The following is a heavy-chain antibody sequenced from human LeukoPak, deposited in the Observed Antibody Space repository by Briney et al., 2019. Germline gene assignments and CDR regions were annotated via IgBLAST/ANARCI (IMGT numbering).Heavy chain of an antibody. CDR2: IYYSGST. D-gene: IGHD6-13*01. J-gene: IGHJ5*02. Sequence: SETLSLTCTVSGGSISSGGYYWSWIRQHPGKGLEWIGYIYYSGSTYYNPSLKSRVTISVDTSKNQFSLKLSSVTAADTAVYYCASQYSSSWTLNPPNLWGQGTLVTVSS. CDR1: GGSISSGGYY. V-gene: IGHV4-31*03. CDR3: ASQYSSSWTLNPPNL.